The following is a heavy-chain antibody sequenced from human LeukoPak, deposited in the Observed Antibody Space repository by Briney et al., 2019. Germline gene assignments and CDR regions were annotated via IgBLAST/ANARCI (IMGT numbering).Heavy chain of an antibody. J-gene: IGHJ4*02. V-gene: IGHV3-30*02. CDR3: ARVNPLWKNYDY. D-gene: IGHD5-18*01. CDR2: IRYDENNK. CDR1: GFTFSSYG. Sequence: GGSLRLSCVASGFTFSSYGMHWVRQAPGKGLEWVAFIRYDENNKFYADSVKGRFTISRDNSKNTLFLQMNSLRAEDTAVYYCARVNPLWKNYDYWGQGTLVTVSS.